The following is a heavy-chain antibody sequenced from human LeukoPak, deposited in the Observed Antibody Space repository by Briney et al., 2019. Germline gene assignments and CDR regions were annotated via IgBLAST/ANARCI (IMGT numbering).Heavy chain of an antibody. CDR2: IIPIFGTA. D-gene: IGHD2-2*01. CDR3: AREGYCSSTSCYRYNWFDP. V-gene: IGHV1-69*05. J-gene: IGHJ5*02. CDR1: GGTFSSYA. Sequence: SVKVSCKASGGTFSSYAISWVRQAPGQGLEWMGGIIPIFGTANYAQKFQGRVTITTDESTSTAYMELSSLRSEDMAVYYCAREGYCSSTSCYRYNWFDPWGQGTLVTVSS.